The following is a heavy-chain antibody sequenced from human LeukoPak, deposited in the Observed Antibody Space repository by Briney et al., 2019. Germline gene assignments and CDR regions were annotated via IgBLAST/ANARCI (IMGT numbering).Heavy chain of an antibody. CDR1: GFTFSSYG. Sequence: GGSLRLSCAASGFTFSSYGMNWVRQAPGKGLEWVSYISSSSNIMNYADSVKGRFTTSRDNAKNSLYLQMNSLRAEDTAVYYCGRLAHNAWYAIDFWGQGTLVTVSS. CDR3: GRLAHNAWYAIDF. V-gene: IGHV3-48*01. J-gene: IGHJ4*02. D-gene: IGHD2-2*01. CDR2: ISSSSNIM.